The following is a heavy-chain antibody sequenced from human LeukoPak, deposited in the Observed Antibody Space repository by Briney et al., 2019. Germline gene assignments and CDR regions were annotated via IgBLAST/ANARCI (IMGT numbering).Heavy chain of an antibody. CDR1: GFTFSSYG. CDR3: AKDSQWGKVGTKGGYFDY. CDR2: ISGSGGSA. J-gene: IGHJ4*02. D-gene: IGHD1-26*01. V-gene: IGHV3-23*01. Sequence: GGSLRLSCAASGFTFSSYGMSWVRQAPGKGLEWVSGISGSGGSAYYADSVKGRFTISRDNSKNSLYLQMNSLRAEDTAVYYCAKDSQWGKVGTKGGYFDYWGQGTLVTVSS.